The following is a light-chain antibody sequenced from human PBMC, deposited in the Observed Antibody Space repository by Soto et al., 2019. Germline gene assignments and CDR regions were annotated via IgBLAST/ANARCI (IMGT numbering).Light chain of an antibody. CDR2: VAS. J-gene: IGKJ4*01. V-gene: IGKV1-39*01. CDR3: QQSFSTPQT. Sequence: DIQMTRSPSSLSASVGDSVTITCRASQSINIYLSWYQQKPGKAPKLLINVASTLQGGVPSRFSGSGSGTEFTLAISCLQPEDSATYYCQQSFSTPQTFGGGTRVEIK. CDR1: QSINIY.